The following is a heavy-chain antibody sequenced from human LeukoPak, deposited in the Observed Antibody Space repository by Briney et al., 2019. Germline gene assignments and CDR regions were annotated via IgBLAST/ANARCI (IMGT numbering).Heavy chain of an antibody. Sequence: SETLSLTCAVSGGSVSSYYWSWIRQAPGKGLEWIGHISDSGSTNYNPSLKSRVTISLDKSKNQFSLKLSSVTAAETAVYYCARGSYSSSSHWYFDLWGRGTLVTVSS. CDR1: GGSVSSYY. CDR2: ISDSGST. D-gene: IGHD6-6*01. V-gene: IGHV4-59*02. CDR3: ARGSYSSSSHWYFDL. J-gene: IGHJ2*01.